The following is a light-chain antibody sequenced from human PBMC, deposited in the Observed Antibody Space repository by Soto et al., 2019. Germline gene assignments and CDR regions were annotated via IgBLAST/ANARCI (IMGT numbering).Light chain of an antibody. CDR1: QSVSSY. Sequence: EIVLTQSPATLSLSPGERATLSCRASQSVSSYLAWSQQKPGQAPRLLIYDASCRATVIPATLSGSGSGTEFTPTIRSLEPEDFAVYYCKQRSNWPVTFGQGTRVDVK. CDR3: KQRSNWPVT. CDR2: DAS. V-gene: IGKV3-11*01. J-gene: IGKJ1*01.